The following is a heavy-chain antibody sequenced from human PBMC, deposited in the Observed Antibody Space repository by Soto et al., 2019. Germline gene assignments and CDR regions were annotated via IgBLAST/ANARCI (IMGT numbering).Heavy chain of an antibody. V-gene: IGHV4-31*03. CDR2: IYYSGST. CDR3: ARDWYGSSGGYFDY. D-gene: IGHD1-20*01. CDR1: VGSISSGGYY. J-gene: IGHJ4*02. Sequence: PSENLSRTCTGSVGSISSGGYYGSYVLQQPGKGLEWIGYIYYSGSTYYNPSLKSRVTISVDTSKNQFSMKLSSMTAADTAVYYCARDWYGSSGGYFDYWGQGTLVTVSS.